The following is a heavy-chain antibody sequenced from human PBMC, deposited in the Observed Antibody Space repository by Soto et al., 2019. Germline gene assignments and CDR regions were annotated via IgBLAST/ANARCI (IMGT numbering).Heavy chain of an antibody. CDR2: FDPEDGET. CDR1: GYTLTELS. D-gene: IGHD5-18*01. Sequence: ASVKVSCKVSGYTLTELSMHWVRQAPGKGLEWMGGFDPEDGETIYAQKFQGRVTMTEDTSTDTAYMELSSLRSEDTAVYYCATENSYGYYFEYWGQGTLFTVSS. J-gene: IGHJ4*02. V-gene: IGHV1-24*01. CDR3: ATENSYGYYFEY.